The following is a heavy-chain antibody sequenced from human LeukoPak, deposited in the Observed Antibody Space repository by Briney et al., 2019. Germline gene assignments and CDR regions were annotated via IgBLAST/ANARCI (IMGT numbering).Heavy chain of an antibody. D-gene: IGHD3-10*01. J-gene: IGHJ4*02. V-gene: IGHV3-7*04. CDR2: IKRDGSDT. CDR1: GFTFNSYW. CDR3: ARDAYGSGSHDY. Sequence: GGSPRLSCAASGFTFNSYWMSWVRQAPGKGLEWVASIKRDGSDTHYVDSVKGRFTISRDNAKNSLFLQMNSLTAEDTALYYCARDAYGSGSHDYWGQGNLVTVSS.